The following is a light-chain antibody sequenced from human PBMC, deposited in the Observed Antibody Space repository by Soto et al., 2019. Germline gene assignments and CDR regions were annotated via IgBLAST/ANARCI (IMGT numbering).Light chain of an antibody. CDR3: QHSGSSPLT. V-gene: IGKV3-20*01. CDR2: RAS. CDR1: QSVSSSY. Sequence: EIVLTQSPGTLSLSPGERATLSCRASQSVSSSYLAWYQQKPGEAPKVLIYRASSRATGIPDRFRGSGSGTDFTLTISRLEPDAFAVYYCQHSGSSPLTCGVRTKVEIK. J-gene: IGKJ4*01.